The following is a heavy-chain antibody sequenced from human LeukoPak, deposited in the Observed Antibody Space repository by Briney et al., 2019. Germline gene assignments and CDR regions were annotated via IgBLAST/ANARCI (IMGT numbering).Heavy chain of an antibody. D-gene: IGHD2-21*02. CDR1: GFTFSSYA. CDR2: ISGSGGST. Sequence: PGGSLRLSCAASGFTFSSYAMSWVRQAPGKGLEWVSAISGSGGSTYYADSVKGRFTISRDNSKNTLYLQMNSLRAEDTAVYYCAKNGSPRIVVVTAIYNWFEPWGQGTLVTVSS. CDR3: AKNGSPRIVVVTAIYNWFEP. V-gene: IGHV3-23*01. J-gene: IGHJ5*02.